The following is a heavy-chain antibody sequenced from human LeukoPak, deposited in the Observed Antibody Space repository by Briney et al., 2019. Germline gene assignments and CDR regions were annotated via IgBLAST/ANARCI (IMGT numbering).Heavy chain of an antibody. CDR1: EFTFSTYW. CDR2: INQDGSET. V-gene: IGHV3-7*01. Sequence: PGGSLRLSCAASEFTFSTYWMTWVRQAPGKGLEWVANINQDGSETYYVDSVKGRFIISRDNAKNSLYLQMNSLRAEDTAVYYCARDIAAPGSYWGQGTLVTVSS. D-gene: IGHD6-13*01. CDR3: ARDIAAPGSY. J-gene: IGHJ4*02.